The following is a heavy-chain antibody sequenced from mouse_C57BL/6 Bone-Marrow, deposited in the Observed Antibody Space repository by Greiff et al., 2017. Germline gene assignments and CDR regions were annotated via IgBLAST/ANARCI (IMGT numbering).Heavy chain of an antibody. Sequence: QVQLQQPGTELVKPGASVKLPCKASGYTFTSYWMHWVKQRPGQGLEWIGNINPSNGGTNYNEKFKGKATLTVDKSSSTAYRQLSSLSSEDSAVYDCSRTLLFSSYFDVWGTGTTVTVSS. J-gene: IGHJ1*03. CDR3: SRTLLFSSYFDV. V-gene: IGHV1-53*01. D-gene: IGHD1-3*01. CDR2: INPSNGGT. CDR1: GYTFTSYW.